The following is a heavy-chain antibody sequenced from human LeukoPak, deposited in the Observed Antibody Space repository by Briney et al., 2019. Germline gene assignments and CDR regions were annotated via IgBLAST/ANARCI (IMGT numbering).Heavy chain of an antibody. CDR1: GDSVSSNSAA. CDR3: ARVYSSSWYWNWFDP. CDR2: TYYRSKWYN. Sequence: SQTLSLTCAISGDSVSSNSAAWNWIRQSPSRGLEWLGRTYYRSKWYNDYAVSVKSRITINPDTSKNQFSLKVTSVTAADTAVYYCARVYSSSWYWNWFDPWGQGTLVTVSS. V-gene: IGHV6-1*01. D-gene: IGHD6-13*01. J-gene: IGHJ5*02.